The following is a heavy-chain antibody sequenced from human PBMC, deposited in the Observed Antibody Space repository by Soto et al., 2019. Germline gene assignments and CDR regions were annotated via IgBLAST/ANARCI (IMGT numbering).Heavy chain of an antibody. Sequence: QVQLVQSGAEVKKPGASVKVSCKASGYTFTSYDINWVRQATGQGLEWMGWRNPNSGNTGYAQKFQGRVTMTRNTSISTAYMELSSLRSEDTAVYYCARGRYGIAAAGKGGRYYGMDVWGQGTTVTVSS. CDR3: ARGRYGIAAAGKGGRYYGMDV. V-gene: IGHV1-8*01. CDR1: GYTFTSYD. CDR2: RNPNSGNT. D-gene: IGHD6-13*01. J-gene: IGHJ6*02.